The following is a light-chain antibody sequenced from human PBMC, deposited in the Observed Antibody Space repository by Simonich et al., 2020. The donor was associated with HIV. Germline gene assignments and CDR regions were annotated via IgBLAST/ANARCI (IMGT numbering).Light chain of an antibody. J-gene: IGLJ2*01. Sequence: QAVVTQEPSLTVSPGGTLTLTCGSSTGAVTSGHFPYWFQQKAGQAPMTLIYDTTSKPSWTPARFSGSLLGGKAALTLSGAQAEDEAEYYCLLTYGGARVFGGGTKLTVL. CDR1: TGAVTSGHF. V-gene: IGLV7-46*01. CDR2: DTT. CDR3: LLTYGGARV.